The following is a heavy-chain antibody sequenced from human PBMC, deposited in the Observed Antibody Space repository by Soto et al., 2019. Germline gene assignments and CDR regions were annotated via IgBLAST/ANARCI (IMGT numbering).Heavy chain of an antibody. CDR1: GAAIRSASYH. CDR2: IYYSGSY. V-gene: IGHV4-31*03. J-gene: IGHJ4*02. Sequence: SNPLSSPVTVSGAAIRSASYHWSSIRQHKGKGLEWIGNIYYSGSYSYNPSLTSRATISIDTSKDQFSLRLGSVTAADTAVSLCARAERSSYYFRHDCWGRGTLVTVSS. CDR3: ARAERSSYYFRHDC. D-gene: IGHD6-13*01.